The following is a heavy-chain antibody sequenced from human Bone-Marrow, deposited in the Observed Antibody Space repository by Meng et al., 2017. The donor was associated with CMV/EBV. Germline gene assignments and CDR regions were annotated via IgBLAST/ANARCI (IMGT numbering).Heavy chain of an antibody. D-gene: IGHD2-2*02. J-gene: IGHJ3*02. V-gene: IGHV3-53*01. CDR1: GLTVSSNY. Sequence: GESLKISCAASGLTVSSNYMSWVRQAPGKGLEWVSVIYSGGSTYYADSAKGRFTISRDNSKNTLYLQMNSLRAEDTAVYYCARKVVPAAIRRGADAFDIWGQGTMVTVSS. CDR3: ARKVVPAAIRRGADAFDI. CDR2: IYSGGST.